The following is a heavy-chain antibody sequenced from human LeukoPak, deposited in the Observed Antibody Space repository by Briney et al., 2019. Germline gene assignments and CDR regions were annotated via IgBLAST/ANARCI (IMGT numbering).Heavy chain of an antibody. Sequence: ASVKVSCKVSGYTLTELSMHWVRQAPGKGLESMGGFDPEDGETIYAQKFQGRVTMTEDTSTDTAYMELSSLRSEDTAVYYCVGLHGLAFDIWGQGTMVTVSS. CDR1: GYTLTELS. CDR2: FDPEDGET. CDR3: VGLHGLAFDI. D-gene: IGHD3-10*01. J-gene: IGHJ3*02. V-gene: IGHV1-24*01.